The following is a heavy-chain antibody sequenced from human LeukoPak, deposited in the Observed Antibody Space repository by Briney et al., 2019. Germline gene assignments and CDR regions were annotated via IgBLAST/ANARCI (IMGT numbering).Heavy chain of an antibody. J-gene: IGHJ3*02. V-gene: IGHV4-4*07. CDR3: ARDYYDSSGYYRGDAFDI. Sequence: PSETLSLTCTVSGGSISSYYWSWIRQPAGKGLEWIGRIYTSGSTNYNPSLKSRVTISVDTSKNQFSLKLSSVTAADTAVYYCARDYYDSSGYYRGDAFDIWGQGTMVTVSS. D-gene: IGHD3-22*01. CDR2: IYTSGST. CDR1: GGSISSYY.